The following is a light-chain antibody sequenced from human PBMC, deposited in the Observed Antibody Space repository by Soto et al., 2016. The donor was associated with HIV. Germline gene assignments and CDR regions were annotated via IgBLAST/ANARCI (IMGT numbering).Light chain of an antibody. Sequence: DIQMTQFPSTLSASIGDRVTITCRASQSVSVWLAWYQQKPGKAPNLLIFKTSTLEIGVLSRFSGSGSGTDFTLTLSSVQPDDVGTYYCQQYNSVPWTFGQGTKLEMK. CDR1: QSVSVW. CDR2: KTS. J-gene: IGKJ1*01. CDR3: QQYNSVPWT. V-gene: IGKV1-5*03.